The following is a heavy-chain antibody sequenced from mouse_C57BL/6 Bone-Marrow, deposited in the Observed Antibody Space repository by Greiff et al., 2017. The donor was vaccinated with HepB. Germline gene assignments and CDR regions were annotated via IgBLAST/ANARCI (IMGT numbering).Heavy chain of an antibody. D-gene: IGHD1-1*01. J-gene: IGHJ3*01. Sequence: EVKLVESGGGLVKPGGSLKLSCAASGFTFSSYAMSWVRQTPEKRLEWVATISDGGSYTYYPDNVKGRFTISRDNAKNNLYLQMSHLKSEDTAMYYCARDSSPWFAYWGQGTRVTVSA. V-gene: IGHV5-4*01. CDR3: ARDSSPWFAY. CDR1: GFTFSSYA. CDR2: ISDGGSYT.